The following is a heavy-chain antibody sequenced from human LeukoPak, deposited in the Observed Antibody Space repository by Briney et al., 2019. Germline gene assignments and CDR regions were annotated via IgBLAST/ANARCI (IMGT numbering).Heavy chain of an antibody. J-gene: IGHJ4*02. D-gene: IGHD5-12*01. CDR1: GFTVSSNY. CDR3: ASGEYSGYDLAY. Sequence: GGSLRLSCVASGFTVSSNYMSWVRQAPGKGLEWVSVIYSGGTTFYADSVKGRFTISRDNSKNTLYLQMNSLRAEDTAVYHCASGEYSGYDLAYWGQGTLVTVSS. V-gene: IGHV3-53*01. CDR2: IYSGGTT.